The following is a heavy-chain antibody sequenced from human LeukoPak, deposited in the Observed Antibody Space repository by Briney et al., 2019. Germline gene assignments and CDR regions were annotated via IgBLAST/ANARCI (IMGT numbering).Heavy chain of an antibody. D-gene: IGHD6-13*01. Sequence: GGSLRLSCAASGFTFSSYGMHWVRQAPGRGLEWVAVISYDGSNKYYADFVKGRFTISRDNSKNTLYLQMNSLRAEDTAVYYCAKTQLATFDYWGQGTLVTVSS. CDR2: ISYDGSNK. V-gene: IGHV3-30*18. CDR1: GFTFSSYG. J-gene: IGHJ4*02. CDR3: AKTQLATFDY.